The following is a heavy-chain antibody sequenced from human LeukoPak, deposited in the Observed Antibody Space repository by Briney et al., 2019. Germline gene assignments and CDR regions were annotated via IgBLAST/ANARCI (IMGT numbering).Heavy chain of an antibody. V-gene: IGHV3-33*01. Sequence: PGGSLRLSCAASGFTFSSYGMHWVRQAPGKGLEWVAVIWYDGSNKYYADSVKGRFTISRDNSKNTLYLQMNSLRAEDTAVYYCARGGGVYYYDSSGYRKAFDIWGQGTMVTVSS. CDR3: ARGGGVYYYDSSGYRKAFDI. J-gene: IGHJ3*02. CDR1: GFTFSSYG. CDR2: IWYDGSNK. D-gene: IGHD3-22*01.